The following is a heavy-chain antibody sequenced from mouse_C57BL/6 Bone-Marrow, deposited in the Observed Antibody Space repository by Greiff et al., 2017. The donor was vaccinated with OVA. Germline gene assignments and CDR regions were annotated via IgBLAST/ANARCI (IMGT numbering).Heavy chain of an antibody. CDR2: INPNNGGT. CDR1: GYTFTDYY. V-gene: IGHV1-26*01. CDR3: ARWGDYDCWYFDV. D-gene: IGHD2-4*01. J-gene: IGHJ1*03. Sequence: EVQLQQSGPELVKPGASVKISCKASGYTFTDYYMNWVKQSHGKSLEWIGDINPNNGGTSYNQKFKGKATLTVDKSSSTAYMELRSLTSEDSAVYYCARWGDYDCWYFDVWGTGTTVTVSS.